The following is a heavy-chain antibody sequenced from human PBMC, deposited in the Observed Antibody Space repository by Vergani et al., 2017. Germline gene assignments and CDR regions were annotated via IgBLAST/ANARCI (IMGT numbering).Heavy chain of an antibody. CDR1: GGSISINDDH. CDR3: ARDPKNYYDSSGYYYPYYYGMDV. D-gene: IGHD3-22*01. CDR2: MYYSRNT. J-gene: IGHJ6*02. Sequence: QVQLQVSGPRLVKPSQTLSLTCTVSGGSISINDDHWNWIRQTPGKGLEWIGYMYYSRNTYYNQSLKSRATISVDMSKNQFSLKLSSVTAADTAVYYCARDPKNYYDSSGYYYPYYYGMDVWGQGTTVTVSS. V-gene: IGHV4-30-4*08.